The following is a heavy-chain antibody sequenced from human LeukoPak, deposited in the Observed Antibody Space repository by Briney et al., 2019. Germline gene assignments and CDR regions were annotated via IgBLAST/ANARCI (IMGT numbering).Heavy chain of an antibody. J-gene: IGHJ4*02. CDR1: GFTFSSYS. CDR3: ARFDSSRWHVFDY. CDR2: ISHDGSNK. Sequence: HSGGSLRLSCAASGFTFSSYSMNWVRQAPGKGLEWVAVISHDGSNKPYADSVKGRFSISRDNSKNTLYLQMNSLRAEDTAVYYCARFDSSRWHVFDYWGQGTLVTVSS. D-gene: IGHD6-13*01. V-gene: IGHV3-30*03.